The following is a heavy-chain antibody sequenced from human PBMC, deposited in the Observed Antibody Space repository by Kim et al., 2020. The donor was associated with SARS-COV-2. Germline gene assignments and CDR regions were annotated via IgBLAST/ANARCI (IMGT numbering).Heavy chain of an antibody. Sequence: SETLSLTCAVYGGSFSGYYWSWIRQPPGKGLEWIGEINHSGSTNYNASLKSRVTISVDTSKNQFSLKLSSVTAADTAVYYCARGYFDWLLFVSEDAFDIWGQGTMVTVSS. D-gene: IGHD3-9*01. CDR1: GGSFSGYY. V-gene: IGHV4-34*01. CDR2: INHSGST. J-gene: IGHJ3*02. CDR3: ARGYFDWLLFVSEDAFDI.